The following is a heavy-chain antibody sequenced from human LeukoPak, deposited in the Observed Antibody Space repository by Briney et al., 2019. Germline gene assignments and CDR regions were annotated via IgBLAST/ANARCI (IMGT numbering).Heavy chain of an antibody. CDR3: ARGLSGGVYSSSSTYDY. CDR2: INPNSGGT. CDR1: GYTFTDNY. V-gene: IGHV1-2*02. J-gene: IGHJ4*02. Sequence: DSVKVSCKASGYTFTDNYMHWVRQAPGQGLEWMGWINPNSGGTNYAQKFQGSVSMTRDTSISTAYMELSRLRSDDTAVYYCARGLSGGVYSSSSTYDYWGQGTLVTVSS. D-gene: IGHD6-6*01.